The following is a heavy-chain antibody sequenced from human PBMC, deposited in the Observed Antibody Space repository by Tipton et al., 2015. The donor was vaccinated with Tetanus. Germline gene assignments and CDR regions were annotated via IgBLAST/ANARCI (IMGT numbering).Heavy chain of an antibody. J-gene: IGHJ6*02. D-gene: IGHD6-13*01. CDR3: ARDRRSYIASAGYGMDV. Sequence: SLRLSCAASGFTFSSYTMSWVRQAPGRGLEWVTFISGSGGHIYYADSVKGRFTVSRDNAKNSVYLQMSSLRDDDTAIYYCARDRRSYIASAGYGMDVWGQGTPVTASS. CDR2: ISGSGGHI. CDR1: GFTFSSYT. V-gene: IGHV3-48*02.